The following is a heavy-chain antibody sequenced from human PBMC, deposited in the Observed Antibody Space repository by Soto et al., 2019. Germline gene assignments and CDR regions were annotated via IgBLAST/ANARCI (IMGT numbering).Heavy chain of an antibody. CDR3: AGPKELLHAFNI. CDR2: VYDSGRT. J-gene: IGHJ3*02. Sequence: QLQLQESGPGLVKPSETLSLTCSVSGGSISRSGFYWGWLRQPPGKGLQWIGSVYDSGRTYYNPSLQSRLSISVDTSNNEFSLKLNSVTATDTAVYYCAGPKELLHAFNIWGQGTMVTVSA. CDR1: GGSISRSGFY. V-gene: IGHV4-39*01. D-gene: IGHD1-26*01.